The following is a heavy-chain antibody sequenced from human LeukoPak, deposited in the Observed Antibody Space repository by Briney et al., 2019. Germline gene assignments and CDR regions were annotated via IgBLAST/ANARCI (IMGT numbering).Heavy chain of an antibody. CDR3: AREADIVVVVHNTYYYYYYMDV. CDR1: GGSISSYY. CDR2: IYYSGST. V-gene: IGHV4-59*12. J-gene: IGHJ6*03. Sequence: PSETLSLTCTVSGGSISSYYWSWIRQPPGKGLEWIGYIYYSGSTNYNPSLKSRVTMSVDTSKNQFSLKLSSVTAADTAVYYCAREADIVVVVHNTYYYYYYMDVWGKGTTVTISS. D-gene: IGHD2-15*01.